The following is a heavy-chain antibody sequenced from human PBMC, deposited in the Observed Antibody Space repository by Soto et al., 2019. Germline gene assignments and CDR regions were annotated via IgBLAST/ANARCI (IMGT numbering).Heavy chain of an antibody. CDR2: TYHSGNP. Sequence: SETLSLTCDVSGDTISTGGYTWAWIRQPPGKALEWIGHTYHSGNPYYNPSLKSRVTMSVDTSKNQITLKLSSDTTADTAVYFCGRQMRFSDISDEYDYWGQGTLVTVSS. V-gene: IGHV4-30-2*02. J-gene: IGHJ4*02. CDR3: GRQMRFSDISDEYDY. D-gene: IGHD3-22*01. CDR1: GDTISTGGYT.